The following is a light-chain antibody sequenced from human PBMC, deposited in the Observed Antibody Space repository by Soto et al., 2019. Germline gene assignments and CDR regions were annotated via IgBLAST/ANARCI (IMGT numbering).Light chain of an antibody. CDR2: GAS. J-gene: IGKJ1*01. Sequence: EIVMTQSPATLSVSPGERATLSCRASQSVSSNLAWYQQKPGQAPRLLIYGASTSATGIPARFSGSGSGTEFTLTISSLQSEDFAVYYCQQYDNWWTFGQGTKVESK. V-gene: IGKV3D-15*01. CDR3: QQYDNWWT. CDR1: QSVSSN.